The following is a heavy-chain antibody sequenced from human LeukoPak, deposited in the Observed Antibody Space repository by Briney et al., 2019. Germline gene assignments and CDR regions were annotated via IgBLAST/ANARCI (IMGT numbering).Heavy chain of an antibody. Sequence: SVKVSCKASGGTFSSYAISWARQAPGQGLEWMGRIIPILGIANYAQKFQGRVTITADKSTSTAYMELSSLRSEDTAVYYCARAGYFDWLLSPYGMDVWGQGTTVTVSS. CDR3: ARAGYFDWLLSPYGMDV. CDR2: IIPILGIA. CDR1: GGTFSSYA. V-gene: IGHV1-69*04. J-gene: IGHJ6*02. D-gene: IGHD3-9*01.